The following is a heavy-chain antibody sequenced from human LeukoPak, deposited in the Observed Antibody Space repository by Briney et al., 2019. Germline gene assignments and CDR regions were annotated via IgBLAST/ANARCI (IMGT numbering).Heavy chain of an antibody. Sequence: GGSLRLSCSASGFTFINYWMSWVRPAPGKGPEWVANIKQDGSEKHYVDSVKGRFTISRDNAENSVYLQMNSLRAEDTAVYYCAELGITMIGGVWGKGTTVTISS. CDR2: IKQDGSEK. J-gene: IGHJ6*04. CDR1: GFTFINYW. D-gene: IGHD3-10*02. V-gene: IGHV3-7*01. CDR3: AELGITMIGGV.